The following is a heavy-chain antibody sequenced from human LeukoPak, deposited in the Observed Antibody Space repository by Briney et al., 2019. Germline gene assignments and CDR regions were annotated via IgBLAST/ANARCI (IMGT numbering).Heavy chain of an antibody. J-gene: IGHJ4*02. CDR2: ISYDGSDE. Sequence: GGSLRLSCAASGFNFSSYAMHWVRQAPGKGLEWVAVISYDGSDEYYADSVKGRFTISRDNSKNTLYLQVNSLRAEDTAVYYCARDWNYYGIFDYWGQGTLVTVSS. V-gene: IGHV3-30*04. CDR3: ARDWNYYGIFDY. D-gene: IGHD3-10*01. CDR1: GFNFSSYA.